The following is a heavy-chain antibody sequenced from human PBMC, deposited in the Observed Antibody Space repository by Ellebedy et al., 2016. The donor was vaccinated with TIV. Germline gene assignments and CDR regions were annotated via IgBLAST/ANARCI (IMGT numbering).Heavy chain of an antibody. V-gene: IGHV4-4*07. Sequence: MPSETLSLTCTVSSDSISNYYCTWIRQAAGKGLEWIGRIYTSGATNHNPSLESRVNISVDTSKNHFSLKLSSVTAADTAVDYCATQGWLSHKQYFDYWGQGVLVTVSS. CDR2: IYTSGAT. D-gene: IGHD3-22*01. CDR3: ATQGWLSHKQYFDY. CDR1: SDSISNYY. J-gene: IGHJ4*02.